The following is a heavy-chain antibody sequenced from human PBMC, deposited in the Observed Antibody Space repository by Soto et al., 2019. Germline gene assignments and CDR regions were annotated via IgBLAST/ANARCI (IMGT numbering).Heavy chain of an antibody. CDR2: VYHTGAT. Sequence: SETMCLTCTVSGDSFSAYYWSWILQPTGRGLEWIGYVYHTGATNRNPSLKSRVTISVDTSKNMFSLRLSSVTAADTAVYYCARLNGYCVSTNCHGYYGMDVWGQGTTVTVSS. J-gene: IGHJ6*02. D-gene: IGHD2-2*03. V-gene: IGHV4-59*08. CDR3: ARLNGYCVSTNCHGYYGMDV. CDR1: GDSFSAYY.